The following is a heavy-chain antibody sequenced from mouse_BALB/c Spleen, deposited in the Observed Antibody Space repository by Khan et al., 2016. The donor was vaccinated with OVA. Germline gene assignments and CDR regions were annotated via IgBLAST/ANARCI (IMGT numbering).Heavy chain of an antibody. D-gene: IGHD2-10*02. J-gene: IGHJ4*01. CDR2: ISYSGST. V-gene: IGHV3-2*02. CDR3: ARDGSQYNYAMDY. Sequence: EVQLQESGPGLVKPSQSLSLTCTVTGYSITSDYAWNWIRQFPGNTLEWMGYISYSGSTNYNPSLKSRISITRDTSKNQFILQLNSVTTEDTATYYGARDGSQYNYAMDYWGQGTPVTVSS. CDR1: GYSITSDYA.